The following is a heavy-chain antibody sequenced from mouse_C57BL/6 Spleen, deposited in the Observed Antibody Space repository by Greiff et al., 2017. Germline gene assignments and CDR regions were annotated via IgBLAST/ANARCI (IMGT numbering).Heavy chain of an antibody. CDR1: GYTFTDYN. D-gene: IGHD1-1*01. Sequence: VQLQQSGPELVKPGASVKMSCKASGYTFTDYNMHWVKQSHGKSLEWIGYINPNNGGTSYNQKFKGKATLTVNKSSSAAYMELRSLTSEDSAVYYCARECCYGSSYYFDYWGQGTTLTVSS. J-gene: IGHJ2*01. CDR3: ARECCYGSSYYFDY. CDR2: INPNNGGT. V-gene: IGHV1-22*01.